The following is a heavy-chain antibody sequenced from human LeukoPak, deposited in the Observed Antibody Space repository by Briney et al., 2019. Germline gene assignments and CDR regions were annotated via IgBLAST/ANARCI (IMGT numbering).Heavy chain of an antibody. CDR1: GFTFSDS. V-gene: IGHV3-48*01. Sequence: PGGSLRLSCAASGFTFSDSMNWVRQAPGKGLEWISYIGTDSGNTNYADSVKGRFTISGDKAKNSLYLQMNSLRVEDTAVYYCARDYKYAFDNWGQGTLVTVSS. CDR2: IGTDSGNT. CDR3: ARDYKYAFDN. J-gene: IGHJ4*02. D-gene: IGHD5-24*01.